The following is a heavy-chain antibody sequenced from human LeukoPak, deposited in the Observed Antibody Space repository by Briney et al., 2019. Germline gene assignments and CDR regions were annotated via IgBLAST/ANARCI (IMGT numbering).Heavy chain of an antibody. Sequence: ASVKVSCKASGYSFADYYMHWVRQAPGQGLEWMGWIKPNSGGTRSAQKFQGRVTMTRNTSISTAYMELSSLRSEDTAVYYCARGAWGSGSYYTDYWGQGTLVTVSS. J-gene: IGHJ4*02. CDR2: IKPNSGGT. V-gene: IGHV1-2*02. D-gene: IGHD3-10*01. CDR3: ARGAWGSGSYYTDY. CDR1: GYSFADYY.